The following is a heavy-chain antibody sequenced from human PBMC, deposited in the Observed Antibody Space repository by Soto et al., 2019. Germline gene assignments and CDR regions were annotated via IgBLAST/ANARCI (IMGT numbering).Heavy chain of an antibody. V-gene: IGHV4-30-4*01. D-gene: IGHD6-19*01. CDR1: GGSISSGDYY. CDR2: IYYSGST. Sequence: SETLSLTCTVSGGSISSGDYYWSWIRQPPGKGLEWIGYIYYSGSTYYNPSLKSRVTISVDTSKNQFSLKLSSVTAADTAVYYCARAKSSGWSINWFDPWGQGTLVTV. CDR3: ARAKSSGWSINWFDP. J-gene: IGHJ5*02.